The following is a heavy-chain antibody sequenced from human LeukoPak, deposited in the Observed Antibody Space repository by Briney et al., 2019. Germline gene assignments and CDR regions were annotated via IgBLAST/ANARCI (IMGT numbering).Heavy chain of an antibody. CDR2: IIPIFGTA. J-gene: IGHJ3*02. V-gene: IGHV1-69*05. CDR1: GGTFSSYA. CDR3: ARDSHIYCSSTSCYMFSNDAFDI. D-gene: IGHD2-2*02. Sequence: SVKVSCKAPGGTFSSYAISWVRQAPGQGLEWMGGIIPIFGTANYAQKFQGRVTITTDESTSTAYMELGSLRSEDTAVYYCARDSHIYCSSTSCYMFSNDAFDIWGQGTMVTVSS.